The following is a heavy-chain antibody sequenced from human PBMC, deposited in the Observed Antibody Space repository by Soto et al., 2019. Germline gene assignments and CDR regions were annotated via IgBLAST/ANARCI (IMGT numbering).Heavy chain of an antibody. V-gene: IGHV1-18*01. J-gene: IGHJ4*02. CDR1: GYTFTSYG. CDR3: ARDGTPYYDILTGYFNDY. CDR2: ISAYNGNT. D-gene: IGHD3-9*01. Sequence: ASVKVSCKASGYTFTSYGISWVRQAPGQGLEWMGWISAYNGNTNYAQKLQGRVTMTTDTSTSTAYMELRSLRSDDTAVYYCARDGTPYYDILTGYFNDYWGQGTLVTSPQ.